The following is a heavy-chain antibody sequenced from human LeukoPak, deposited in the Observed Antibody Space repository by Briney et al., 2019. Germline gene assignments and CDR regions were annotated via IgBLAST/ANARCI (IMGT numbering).Heavy chain of an antibody. D-gene: IGHD2-2*01. CDR3: ARGGCSSTSCRKYYFDY. V-gene: IGHV1-8*03. Sequence: ASVKVSCKASGYTFTSYDINWVRQATGQGLEWMGWMNPNSGNTGYAQKFQGRVTITRNTSISTAYMELSSLRSEDMAVYYCARGGCSSTSCRKYYFDYWGQGTLVTVSS. J-gene: IGHJ4*02. CDR2: MNPNSGNT. CDR1: GYTFTSYD.